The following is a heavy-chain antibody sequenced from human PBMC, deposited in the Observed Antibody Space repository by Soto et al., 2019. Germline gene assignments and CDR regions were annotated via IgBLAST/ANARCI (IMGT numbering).Heavy chain of an antibody. CDR1: GGSISSYY. CDR3: ARGEITGTTRYGMDV. CDR2: IYDSGST. Sequence: SETLSLTCTVSGGSISSYYWSWIRQPPGKGLEWIGYIYDSGSTNYNPSLRSRLTISGDTSKNQFSLKLRSVTAADTAVYYCARGEITGTTRYGMDVWGQRTTVTVSS. J-gene: IGHJ6*02. V-gene: IGHV4-59*01. D-gene: IGHD1-20*01.